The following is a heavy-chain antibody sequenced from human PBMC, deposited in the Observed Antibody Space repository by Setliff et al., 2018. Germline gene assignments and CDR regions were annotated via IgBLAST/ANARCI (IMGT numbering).Heavy chain of an antibody. J-gene: IGHJ4*02. D-gene: IGHD6-19*01. CDR1: GITFSNYA. CDR3: AKDSGWFLPFDS. V-gene: IGHV3-23*01. Sequence: GGSLRLSCAASGITFSNYAMSWVRQAPGKGLEWVSAISGGGDGTYYADSVKGRFIISRDNSKNTLYLQMNSLRAEDTAVYYCAKDSGWFLPFDSWGQGTLVTVSS. CDR2: ISGGGDGT.